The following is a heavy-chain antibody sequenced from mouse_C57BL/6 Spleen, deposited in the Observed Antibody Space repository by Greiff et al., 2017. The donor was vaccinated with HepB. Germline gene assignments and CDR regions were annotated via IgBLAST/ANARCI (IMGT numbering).Heavy chain of an antibody. D-gene: IGHD4-1*02. J-gene: IGHJ4*01. Sequence: EVHLVESGGGLVQPGGSLSLSCAASGFTFTDYYMSWVRQPPGKALEWLGFIRNKANGYTTEYSASVKGRFTISRDNSQSILYLQMNALRAEDSATYYCARSTGTRAMDYWGQGTSVTVSS. CDR3: ARSTGTRAMDY. V-gene: IGHV7-3*01. CDR1: GFTFTDYY. CDR2: IRNKANGYTT.